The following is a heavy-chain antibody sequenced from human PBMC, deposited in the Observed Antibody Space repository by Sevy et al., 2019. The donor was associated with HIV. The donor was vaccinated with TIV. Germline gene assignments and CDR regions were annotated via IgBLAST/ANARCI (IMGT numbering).Heavy chain of an antibody. V-gene: IGHV4-59*01. CDR1: GGSISSYF. D-gene: IGHD1-1*01. CDR3: ARDSTTRPRVFDY. J-gene: IGHJ4*02. CDR2: IYYTGNT. Sequence: SETLSLTCSVSGGSISSYFWTWVRQSPGKGLEWIGNIYYTGNTDYSSSLKSRVTLSLDTSKSQFSLTLKSVTAADTAIYFCARDSTTRPRVFDYWGQGTLVTVSS.